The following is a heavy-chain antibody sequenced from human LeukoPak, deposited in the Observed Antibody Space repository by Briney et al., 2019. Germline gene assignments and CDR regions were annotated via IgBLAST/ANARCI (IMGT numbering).Heavy chain of an antibody. CDR2: VYDGGST. V-gene: IGHV4-39*01. CDR1: GGSLRSRYYY. CDR3: ARHYGP. Sequence: PSETLSLTCTVSGGSLRSRYYYWGWIRQPPGKGLEWMGSVYDGGSTSYNPSLKSRVIISLDRSKNQVSLKLNSVTAADTAVYYCARHYGPWGQGTLVSVSS. J-gene: IGHJ5*02. D-gene: IGHD3-10*01.